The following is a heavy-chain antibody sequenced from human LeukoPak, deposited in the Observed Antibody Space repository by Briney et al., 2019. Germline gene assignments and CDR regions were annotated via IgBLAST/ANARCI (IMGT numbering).Heavy chain of an antibody. V-gene: IGHV3-30*02. J-gene: IGHJ4*02. CDR1: GFTFSTYG. Sequence: GGSQRLSCAASGFTFSTYGMLWVRQAPGQGPEGVALIRYDGSNKYYADSVKGRFTISRDNSKNTLYLQMNSLRVEDTAMYYCAKAGTQQWLLFVGVYWGQGALVTVSS. CDR3: AKAGTQQWLLFVGVY. D-gene: IGHD6-19*01. CDR2: IRYDGSNK.